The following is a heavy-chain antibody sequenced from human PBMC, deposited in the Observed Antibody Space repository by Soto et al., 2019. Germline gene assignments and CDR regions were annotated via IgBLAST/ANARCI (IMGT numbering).Heavy chain of an antibody. Sequence: GESLKISCQGSGYSFASYWIGWVRQMPGKDLEWMGIIYPGDSDTGYSPSFQGQVTISADKSLRTAYLQWTSLKASDTALYYCARTRSFTLGFYYDGMDVWGQGTTVTVSS. V-gene: IGHV5-51*01. CDR1: GYSFASYW. D-gene: IGHD6-6*01. J-gene: IGHJ6*02. CDR3: ARTRSFTLGFYYDGMDV. CDR2: IYPGDSDT.